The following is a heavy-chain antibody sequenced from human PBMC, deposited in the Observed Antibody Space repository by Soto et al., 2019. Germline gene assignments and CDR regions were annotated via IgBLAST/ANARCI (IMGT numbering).Heavy chain of an antibody. J-gene: IGHJ5*02. CDR3: AKDPDYSNYGWFDP. CDR1: GFTVSTNY. CDR2: MYSGGTT. D-gene: IGHD4-4*01. Sequence: GGSLRLSCAASGFTVSTNYMSWVRQAPGKGLEWVSIMYSGGTTYYADSVKGRFTISRDNSKNTLYLQMNSLRAEDTAVYYCAKDPDYSNYGWFDPWGQGTLVTVSS. V-gene: IGHV3-53*01.